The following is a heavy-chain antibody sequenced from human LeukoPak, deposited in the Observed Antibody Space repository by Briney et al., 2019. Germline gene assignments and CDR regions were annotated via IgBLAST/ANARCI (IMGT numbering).Heavy chain of an antibody. J-gene: IGHJ4*02. CDR3: TRVGYIDEGIDY. D-gene: IGHD5-24*01. CDR1: GFTFSSSA. Sequence: GGSLRLSCAASGFTFSSSAMSWVRQAPGKGLEWVANIKQDGSKKSYVDSVKGRFTISRDNAKNSLYLQMNSLRAEDTAIYYCTRVGYIDEGIDYWGQGTLVTVSS. CDR2: IKQDGSKK. V-gene: IGHV3-7*04.